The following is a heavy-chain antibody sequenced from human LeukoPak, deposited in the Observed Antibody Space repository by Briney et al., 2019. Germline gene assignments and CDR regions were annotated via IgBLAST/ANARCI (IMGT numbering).Heavy chain of an antibody. CDR2: IKEDGSEK. CDR1: GFTFSSYW. J-gene: IGHJ4*02. CDR3: ARDQYYSSSD. D-gene: IGHD6-19*01. V-gene: IGHV3-7*03. Sequence: GGSLRLSCAASGFTFSSYWITWVRQAPGKGLEWVANIKEDGSEKYYVDAVKGRFTISRDNAKKSLFLQMNSLRAEDTAVYYCARDQYYSSSDWGQGTLVTVSS.